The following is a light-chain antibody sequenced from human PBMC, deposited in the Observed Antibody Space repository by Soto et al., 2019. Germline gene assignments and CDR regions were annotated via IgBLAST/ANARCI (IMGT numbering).Light chain of an antibody. CDR2: AAS. CDR3: QQYHYWPRRT. Sequence: EIVMTQSPATLSVSPGGRAILSCRASQSVRNNFAWYQQKPGQTPRLLIYAASTRATRIPARFSGSGSGTEFTLTISGLQSEDFAVYYCQQYHYWPRRTFGQGTKLEIK. J-gene: IGKJ2*02. CDR1: QSVRNN. V-gene: IGKV3-15*01.